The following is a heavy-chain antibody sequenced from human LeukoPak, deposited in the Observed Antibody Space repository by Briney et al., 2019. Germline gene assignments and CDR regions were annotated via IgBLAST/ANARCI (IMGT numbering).Heavy chain of an antibody. V-gene: IGHV4-39*01. CDR1: GGSISSSSYY. Sequence: SETLSLTCTVSGGSISSSSYYWGWIRQPPGKGLEWIGSIYYSGSTYYNPSLKSRVTISVDTSKNQFSLKLSSVTAADTAVYYCARGVRFDWLLYANWFDPWGQGTLVTVSS. CDR2: IYYSGST. D-gene: IGHD3-9*01. J-gene: IGHJ5*02. CDR3: ARGVRFDWLLYANWFDP.